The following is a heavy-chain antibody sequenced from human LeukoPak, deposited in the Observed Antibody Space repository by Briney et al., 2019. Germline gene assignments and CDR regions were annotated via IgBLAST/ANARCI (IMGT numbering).Heavy chain of an antibody. V-gene: IGHV1-24*01. CDR2: FDPEDGET. CDR1: GYTLTELS. Sequence: ASVKVSCKVSGYTLTELSMHWVRQAPGKGLEWMGGFDPEDGETIYAQKFQARVTMTEDTSTDTAYMELSSLRSEDTAVYYCATLLLSKKRYYDFWTSAFDFWGQGTMVTVSS. D-gene: IGHD3-3*01. CDR3: ATLLLSKKRYYDFWTSAFDF. J-gene: IGHJ3*01.